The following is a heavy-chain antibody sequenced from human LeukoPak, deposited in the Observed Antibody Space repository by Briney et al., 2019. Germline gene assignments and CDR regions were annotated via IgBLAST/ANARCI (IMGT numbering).Heavy chain of an antibody. V-gene: IGHV1-3*03. CDR2: INAGDGNT. J-gene: IGHJ6*03. Sequence: ASVKVSCKASGYTFTSYAMHWVRQAPGQRLEWMGWINAGDGNTKYSQEFQGRLTFTRDTSASTAYMELSSLRSEDMAVYYCARGPYSYGLDYYYYMGVWGKGTTVTVSS. D-gene: IGHD5-18*01. CDR3: ARGPYSYGLDYYYYMGV. CDR1: GYTFTSYA.